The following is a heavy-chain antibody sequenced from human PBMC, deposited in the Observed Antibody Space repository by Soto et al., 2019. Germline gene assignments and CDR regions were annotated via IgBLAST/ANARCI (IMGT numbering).Heavy chain of an antibody. CDR1: GGSISSSSYY. D-gene: IGHD2-15*01. CDR3: ARGYCSGGSCYRY. Sequence: SETLSLTCTVSGGSISSSSYYWGWIRQPPGKGLEWIGSIYYSGSTYYNPSLKSRVTISVDTSKNQFSLKLSSVTAADTAVYYCARGYCSGGSCYRYWGQGSQVTVSS. J-gene: IGHJ4*02. V-gene: IGHV4-39*01. CDR2: IYYSGST.